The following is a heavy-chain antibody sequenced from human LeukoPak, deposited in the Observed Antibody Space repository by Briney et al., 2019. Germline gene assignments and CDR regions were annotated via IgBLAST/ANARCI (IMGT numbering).Heavy chain of an antibody. CDR1: GFTFSDYY. CDR2: IYSGGST. J-gene: IGHJ4*02. Sequence: GGSLRLSCAASGFTFSDYYMSWIRQAPGKGLEWVSVIYSGGSTYYADSVKGRFTISRDNSKNTLYLQMNSLRAEDTAVYYCAKGDPYSGSYYADYWGQGTLVTVSS. CDR3: AKGDPYSGSYYADY. V-gene: IGHV3-53*01. D-gene: IGHD1-26*01.